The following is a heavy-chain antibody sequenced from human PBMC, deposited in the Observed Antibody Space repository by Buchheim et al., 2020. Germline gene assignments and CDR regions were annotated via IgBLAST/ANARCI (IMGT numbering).Heavy chain of an antibody. CDR3: AREAAAVAGGMDV. J-gene: IGHJ6*02. D-gene: IGHD6-13*01. CDR2: IYYSGRT. CDR1: GGSITSSGYS. Sequence: QVQLQESGPGLVKPSQTLSLTCAVSGGSITSSGYSWSWIRQPPGKGLEWISYIYYSGRTDFNLSLRSRVTISIEMSKNQFSLKLSSVTAADTAVYYCAREAAAVAGGMDVWGQGTT. V-gene: IGHV4-30-4*07.